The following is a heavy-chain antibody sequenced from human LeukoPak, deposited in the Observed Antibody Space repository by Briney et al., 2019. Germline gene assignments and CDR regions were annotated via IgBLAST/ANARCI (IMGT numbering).Heavy chain of an antibody. CDR2: ISGSGGST. CDR1: GFTFSSYA. D-gene: IGHD2-2*01. V-gene: IGHV3-23*01. CDR3: AKAVGYCSSTSCYAPEDYYYGMDV. Sequence: GGSLRLSCAASGFTFSSYAMSWVHQAPGKGLEWVSAISGSGGSTYYADSVKGRFTISRDNSKNTLYLQMNSLRAEDTAVYYCAKAVGYCSSTSCYAPEDYYYGMDVWGKGTTVTVSS. J-gene: IGHJ6*04.